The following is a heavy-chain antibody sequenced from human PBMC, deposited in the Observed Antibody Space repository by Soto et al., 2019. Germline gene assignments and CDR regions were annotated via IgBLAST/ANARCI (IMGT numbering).Heavy chain of an antibody. D-gene: IGHD5-18*01. J-gene: IGHJ4*02. CDR1: GVSISNHDW. CDR2: SHQSGYT. V-gene: IGHV4-4*02. CDR3: ATRDTSRFY. Sequence: QVQLQKSGPGLVKPSGTLSLTCAVSGVSISNHDWWTWDRQPPGKGLEWIGESHQSGYTHSNSSLESRVTISVDKSKNQFSLILTSLTVADTAVYYCATRDTSRFYWGQGTLVTVSS.